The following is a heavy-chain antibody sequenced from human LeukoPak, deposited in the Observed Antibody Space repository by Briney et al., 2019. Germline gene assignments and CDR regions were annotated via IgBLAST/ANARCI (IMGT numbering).Heavy chain of an antibody. J-gene: IGHJ4*02. Sequence: GGSLRLSCAASGFTFSSYGMHWVRQAPGKGLEWVAVISYDGSNKYYADSVKGRFTISRDNSKNTLYLQMNSLRAEDTAVYYCAKGVRFLEWLEFYFDYWGQGTLVTVSS. CDR3: AKGVRFLEWLEFYFDY. CDR2: ISYDGSNK. D-gene: IGHD3-3*01. CDR1: GFTFSSYG. V-gene: IGHV3-30*18.